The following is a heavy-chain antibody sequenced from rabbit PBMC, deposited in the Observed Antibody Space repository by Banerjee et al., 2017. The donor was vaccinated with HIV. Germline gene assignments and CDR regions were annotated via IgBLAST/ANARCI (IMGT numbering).Heavy chain of an antibody. CDR3: ARDAYNNYKYVDYFNL. V-gene: IGHV1S45*01. D-gene: IGHD1-1*01. J-gene: IGHJ4*01. CDR2: IYAGSSGIT. Sequence: QEQLEESGGDLVKPEGFLTLTCTASGFSFSSNAMCWVRQAPGKGLEWIACIYAGSSGITYYASWAKGRFTISKTSSTTVTLQMTSLTAADTATYFCARDAYNNYKYVDYFNLWGPGTL. CDR1: GFSFSSNA.